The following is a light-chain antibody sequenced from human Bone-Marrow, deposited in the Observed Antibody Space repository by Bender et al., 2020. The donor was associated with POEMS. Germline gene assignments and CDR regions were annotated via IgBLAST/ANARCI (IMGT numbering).Light chain of an antibody. J-gene: IGLJ3*02. V-gene: IGLV2-8*01. Sequence: QSALTQPPSASGFPGQSVTISCSGTSSDVGGYNFVSWYQQHPGKAPKLMIYEVSQRPSGVPDRFSGSKSGNTASLTVSGLQAEDEADYYCCSYAGSSTWVFGGGTKLTVL. CDR2: EVS. CDR3: CSYAGSSTWV. CDR1: SSDVGGYNF.